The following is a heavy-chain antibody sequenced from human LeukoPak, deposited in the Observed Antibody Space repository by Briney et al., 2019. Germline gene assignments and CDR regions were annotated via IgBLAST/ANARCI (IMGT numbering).Heavy chain of an antibody. D-gene: IGHD2-21*01. J-gene: IGHJ6*02. CDR1: GGSISSSSYY. CDR2: INHSGST. V-gene: IGHV4-39*07. CDR3: ASVAYGMDV. Sequence: PSETLSLTCTVSGGSISSSSYYWSWIRQPPGKGLEWIGEINHSGSTNYNPSLKSRVTISVDTSKNQFSLELSSMTAADTAVYYCASVAYGMDVWGQGTTVTVSS.